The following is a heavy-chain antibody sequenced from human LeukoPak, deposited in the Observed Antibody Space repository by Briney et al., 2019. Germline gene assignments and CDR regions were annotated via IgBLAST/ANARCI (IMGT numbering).Heavy chain of an antibody. Sequence: ASVKLSCKASGYTFTSYYMHWVRQAPGQGLEWMGIINPSGGSTSYAQKFQGRVTMTRDTSTSTVYMELSSLRSEDTAVYYCARDVGGNSYYYYYMDVWGKGTTVTVCS. CDR1: GYTFTSYY. CDR2: INPSGGST. V-gene: IGHV1-46*01. J-gene: IGHJ6*03. D-gene: IGHD4-23*01. CDR3: ARDVGGNSYYYYYMDV.